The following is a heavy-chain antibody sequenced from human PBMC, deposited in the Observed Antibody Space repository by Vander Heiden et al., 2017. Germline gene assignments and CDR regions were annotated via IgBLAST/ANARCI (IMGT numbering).Heavy chain of an antibody. Sequence: EVQLVESGGGLVQPGGSLRLSCDGCGFSFSGYSMNWVRQAPGKGLGWISYISSSGSRVNYADSVKGRFTISRDNAKNSLYLQMNSLRDDDTAVYYCASRYCSGGSCYRLDAFDIWGQGTMVTVSP. CDR3: ASRYCSGGSCYRLDAFDI. CDR2: ISSSGSRV. J-gene: IGHJ3*02. V-gene: IGHV3-48*02. CDR1: GFSFSGYS. D-gene: IGHD2-15*01.